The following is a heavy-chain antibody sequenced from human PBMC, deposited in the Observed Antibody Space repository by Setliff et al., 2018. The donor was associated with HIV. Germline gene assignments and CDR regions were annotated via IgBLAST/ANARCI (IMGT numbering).Heavy chain of an antibody. J-gene: IGHJ6*02. V-gene: IGHV4-61*09. CDR1: GGSISSGNHY. CDR2: IYASGST. CDR3: AREIPFRGNANMWDYYAMDV. Sequence: TSETLSLTCTVSGGSISSGNHYWAWIRQPAGKRLEWIGHIYASGSTYYNPSLNSRASISVDTSNSQVSLRLTSVTAADTAVYYCAREIPFRGNANMWDYYAMDVWGQGITVTVSS. D-gene: IGHD3-16*01.